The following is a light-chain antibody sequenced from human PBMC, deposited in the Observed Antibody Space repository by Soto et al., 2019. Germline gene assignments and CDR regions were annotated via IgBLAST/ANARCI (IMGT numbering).Light chain of an antibody. CDR2: AAS. J-gene: IGKJ1*01. Sequence: DIQMTQSPSSLSASVGDRVTITCRASQSISSYLNWYQQKPGKAPKLLIYAASSLQSGVPSRFSGSGSGTDFTLTISXLQPEDFATYYCQQSYSTPQTFGQGTRWIPN. V-gene: IGKV1-39*01. CDR3: QQSYSTPQT. CDR1: QSISSY.